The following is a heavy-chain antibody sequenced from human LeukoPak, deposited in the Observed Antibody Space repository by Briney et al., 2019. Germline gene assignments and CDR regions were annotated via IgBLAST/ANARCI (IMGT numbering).Heavy chain of an antibody. CDR2: IYSGGST. J-gene: IGHJ4*02. V-gene: IGHV3-53*01. CDR1: GFTVSSNY. CDR3: ATDPDTTMP. D-gene: IGHD5-18*01. Sequence: GGSLRLSCAASGFTVSSNYMSWVRQAPGKGLEWVSVIYSGGSTYYADSVKSRFTISRDNAKSSLYLQMDSLRAEDTAVYYCATDPDTTMPWGPGTLVTVSS.